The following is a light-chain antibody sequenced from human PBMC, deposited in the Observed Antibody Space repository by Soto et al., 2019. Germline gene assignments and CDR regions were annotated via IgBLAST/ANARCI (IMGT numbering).Light chain of an antibody. Sequence: EIVLTQSPGTLSLSPGERATLSCRASQSISSSYLAWYQQKPGQAPRLLMYGASSRATGIPDRFSGSGSGTDFTLTISSLEPEDFAVYYCQQRLSWPITFGQGTRLEI. CDR3: QQRLSWPIT. CDR1: QSISSSY. V-gene: IGKV3D-20*02. J-gene: IGKJ5*01. CDR2: GAS.